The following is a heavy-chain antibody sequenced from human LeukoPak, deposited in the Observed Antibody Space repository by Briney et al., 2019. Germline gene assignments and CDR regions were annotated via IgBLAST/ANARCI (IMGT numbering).Heavy chain of an antibody. V-gene: IGHV3-33*06. Sequence: GGSLRLSCAASGFTFSSYGMHWVRQAPGKGLEWVAVIWYDGSNKYYADSVKGRCTISRDNSKNTLYLQMNSLRVDDTAVYYCAKDARRYSGWYFFDHWGQGTLVTVSS. CDR3: AKDARRYSGWYFFDH. D-gene: IGHD6-19*01. J-gene: IGHJ4*02. CDR2: IWYDGSNK. CDR1: GFTFSSYG.